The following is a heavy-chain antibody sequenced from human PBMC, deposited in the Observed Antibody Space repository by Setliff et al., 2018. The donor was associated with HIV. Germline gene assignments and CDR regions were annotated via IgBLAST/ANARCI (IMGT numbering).Heavy chain of an antibody. Sequence: SETLSLTCAVSGYSISSGYYWGWIRQPPGKGLEWIGSFYHRGRTYYNPSLKSRVTISVDTSKKQFSLKPSSVTAADTAVYYCARGLGGYCSSVSCYEADHWGQGTLVTVSS. CDR1: GYSISSGYY. D-gene: IGHD2-2*01. J-gene: IGHJ5*02. V-gene: IGHV4-38-2*01. CDR3: ARGLGGYCSSVSCYEADH. CDR2: FYHRGRT.